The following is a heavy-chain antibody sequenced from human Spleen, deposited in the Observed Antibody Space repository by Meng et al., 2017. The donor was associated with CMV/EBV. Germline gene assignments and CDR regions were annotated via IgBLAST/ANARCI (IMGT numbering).Heavy chain of an antibody. CDR2: IKSKTDGGTT. CDR1: GFTFSNAW. CDR3: TTDLPYYDSSGAFDI. D-gene: IGHD3-22*01. V-gene: IGHV3-15*01. J-gene: IGHJ3*02. Sequence: GESLKISCAASGFTFSNAWMSWVRQAPGKGLEWVGRIKSKTDGGTTDYAAPVKGRFTISRDDSKNTLYLQMNSLKTEDTAVYYCTTDLPYYDSSGAFDIWGQGTVVTVSS.